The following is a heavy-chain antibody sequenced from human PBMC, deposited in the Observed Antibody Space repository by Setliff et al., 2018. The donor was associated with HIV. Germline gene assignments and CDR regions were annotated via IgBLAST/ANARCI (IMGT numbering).Heavy chain of an antibody. CDR2: ISGSGDTI. V-gene: IGHV3-23*01. Sequence: GGSLRLSCAASGFTFSTYTMTWVRQAPGKGLECVSGISGSGDTIYYADSVKGRFTISRDNSKNILSLQMNSLRAEDTAVYYCAKPANGGWSQGTMVTVSS. J-gene: IGHJ3*01. CDR3: AKPANGG. CDR1: GFTFSTYT.